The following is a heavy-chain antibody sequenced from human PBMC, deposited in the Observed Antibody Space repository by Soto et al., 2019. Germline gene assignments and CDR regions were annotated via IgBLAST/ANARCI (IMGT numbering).Heavy chain of an antibody. J-gene: IGHJ4*02. D-gene: IGHD3-9*01. CDR2: ISSGSKTI. Sequence: PGGSLRLSCAASGFTFSGCSVNWVRQAPGKGLEWVSYISSGSKTIYYAESVKGRFTVSRDNARNSQYLQMNSLRDEDTAVYYCAREDILGVRSFDYWGQGTLVTVLL. CDR1: GFTFSGCS. CDR3: AREDILGVRSFDY. V-gene: IGHV3-48*02.